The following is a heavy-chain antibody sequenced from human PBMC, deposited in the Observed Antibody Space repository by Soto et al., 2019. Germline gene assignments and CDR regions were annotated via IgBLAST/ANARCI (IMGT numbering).Heavy chain of an antibody. Sequence: ESGGGLVQPGGSLRLSCVASGFIFNSYSMNWVRQAPGKGLEWISYINSGSTSVFYADSVKGRFTISRDNAKNSLYLQMNSLRVEDTAVYYCASSASPDAYWGQGTLVTVSS. J-gene: IGHJ4*02. D-gene: IGHD1-26*01. CDR1: GFIFNSYS. V-gene: IGHV3-48*01. CDR3: ASSASPDAY. CDR2: INSGSTSV.